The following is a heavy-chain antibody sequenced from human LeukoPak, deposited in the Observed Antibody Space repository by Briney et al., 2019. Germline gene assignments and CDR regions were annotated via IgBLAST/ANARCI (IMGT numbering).Heavy chain of an antibody. D-gene: IGHD2-8*01. J-gene: IGHJ6*03. CDR3: VRGVPGVYFYYYMDV. Sequence: GASVKVSCKASGYSFISYAMNWVRQAPGQRLEWMGWIYGDNGDTKYSQEFQGRVTITRDTSASTAYMELSSLRPEDMAVYYCVRGVPGVYFYYYMDVWGKGTTVTVSS. V-gene: IGHV1-3*03. CDR1: GYSFISYA. CDR2: IYGDNGDT.